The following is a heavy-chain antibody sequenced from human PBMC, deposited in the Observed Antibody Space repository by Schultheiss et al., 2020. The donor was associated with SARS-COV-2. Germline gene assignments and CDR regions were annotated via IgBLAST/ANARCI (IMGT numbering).Heavy chain of an antibody. CDR3: ARLHSNSGNNWYFDL. V-gene: IGHV3-48*02. CDR2: ITTSSSNI. J-gene: IGHJ2*01. D-gene: IGHD4-11*01. Sequence: GGSLRLSCAASGFTFSSYNMNWVRQAPGKGLEWLSYITTSSSNIYYAGSVKGRFTISRDNAKNSLYLQMNSLRDEDTAVYYCARLHSNSGNNWYFDLWGRGTLVTVSS. CDR1: GFTFSSYN.